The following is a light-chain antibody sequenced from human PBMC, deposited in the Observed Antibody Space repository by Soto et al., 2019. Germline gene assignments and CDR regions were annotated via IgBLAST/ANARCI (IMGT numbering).Light chain of an antibody. CDR1: SSNIGSNY. J-gene: IGLJ2*01. V-gene: IGLV1-47*01. CDR2: RNN. CDR3: AAWDDSLSGGGVV. Sequence: QSVLTQPPSASGTPGQRVTISCSGSSSNIGSNYVYWYQQLPGTAPKLLIYRNNQRPSGVPDRFSGSKSGTSASLAISGLRSEDEADYYCAAWDDSLSGGGVVFGGGTQLTVL.